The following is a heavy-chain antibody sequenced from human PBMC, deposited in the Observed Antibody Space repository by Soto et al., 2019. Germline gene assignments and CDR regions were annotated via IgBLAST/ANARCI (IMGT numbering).Heavy chain of an antibody. V-gene: IGHV3-13*01. CDR3: AKGIFGSYYYMDV. CDR1: GFTFSNCD. Sequence: GGSLRLSCAAAGFTFSNCDMHWVRQVTGKGLEWVSTIGTAGDTYYPGSVKGRFTISRENAKNSLYLQMNGLRAGDTAVYYCAKGIFGSYYYMDVWGKGTTVTVSS. J-gene: IGHJ6*03. D-gene: IGHD3-3*01. CDR2: IGTAGDT.